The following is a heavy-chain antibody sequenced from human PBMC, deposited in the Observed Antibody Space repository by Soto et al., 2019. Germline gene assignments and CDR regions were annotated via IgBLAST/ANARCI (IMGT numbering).Heavy chain of an antibody. Sequence: SSETLSLTCTVSCGSISSGDYYWSWIRQPPGKGLEWIGYIYYSGSTNYNPSLKSRVTISVDTSKNQFSLKLSSVTAADTAVYYCARDSAYSGSYDYWGQGTQVT. CDR3: ARDSAYSGSYDY. J-gene: IGHJ4*02. V-gene: IGHV4-61*08. CDR1: CGSISSGDYY. D-gene: IGHD1-26*01. CDR2: IYYSGST.